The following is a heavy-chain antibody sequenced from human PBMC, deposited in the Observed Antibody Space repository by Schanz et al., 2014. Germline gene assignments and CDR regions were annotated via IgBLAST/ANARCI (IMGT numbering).Heavy chain of an antibody. Sequence: EVQLVESGGGLIQPGGSLRLSCAASGFTVSSHYMSWVRQAPGKGLEWVAVIYSGGSTFYTDSVKGRCAISRDNSKNTPYLQMNSSIAEDTAVYYCAKCIGWYGRCAFDIWGQGTMVTVSS. V-gene: IGHV3-53*01. CDR3: AKCIGWYGRCAFDI. D-gene: IGHD6-19*01. J-gene: IGHJ3*02. CDR1: GFTVSSHY. CDR2: IYSGGST.